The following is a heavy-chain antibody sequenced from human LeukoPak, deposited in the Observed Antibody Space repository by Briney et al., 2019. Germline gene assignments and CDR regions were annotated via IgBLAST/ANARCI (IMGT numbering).Heavy chain of an antibody. D-gene: IGHD6-19*01. CDR2: IYHSGST. CDR1: GYSISSGYY. J-gene: IGHJ4*02. V-gene: IGHV4-38-2*02. CDR3: ARGDIAVAGIGGY. Sequence: SETLSLTCTVSGYSISSGYYWGWIRQPPGKGLEWIGSIYHSGSTYYNPSLKSRVTISVDTSKNQFSLKLSSVTAADTAVYYCARGDIAVAGIGGYWGQGTLVTVSS.